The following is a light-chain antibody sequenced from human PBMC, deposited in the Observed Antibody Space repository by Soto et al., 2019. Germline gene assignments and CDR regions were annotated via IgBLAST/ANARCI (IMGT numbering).Light chain of an antibody. CDR1: SSDVGGYNF. V-gene: IGLV2-8*01. J-gene: IGLJ1*01. Sequence: ALTQPPSASGSPGQSVTISCTGTSSDVGGYNFVSWYQHFPGKAPKLIIYEVTKRPSGVPDRFSGSKSGNTASLTVSGLQTDDEADYYCSSYGGSNNFVFGTGTKVTVL. CDR3: SSYGGSNNFV. CDR2: EVT.